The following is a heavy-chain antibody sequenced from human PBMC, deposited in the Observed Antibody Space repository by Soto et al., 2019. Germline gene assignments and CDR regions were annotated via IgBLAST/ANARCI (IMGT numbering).Heavy chain of an antibody. CDR1: GGSISSYY. CDR2: IYYSGST. V-gene: IGHV4-59*01. J-gene: IGHJ3*02. CDR3: AREGGRTIFGVVIPGRDAFDI. Sequence: SETLSLTCTVSGGSISSYYWSWIRPPPGKGLEWIGYIYYSGSTNYNPSLKSRVTISVDTSKNQFSLKLSSVTAADTAVYYCAREGGRTIFGVVIPGRDAFDIWGQGTMVTVSS. D-gene: IGHD3-3*01.